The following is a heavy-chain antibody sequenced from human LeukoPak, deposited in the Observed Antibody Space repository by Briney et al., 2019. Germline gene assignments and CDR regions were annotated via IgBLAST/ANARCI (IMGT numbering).Heavy chain of an antibody. CDR2: IHTNRRI. D-gene: IGHD5-24*01. V-gene: IGHV4-4*07. Sequence: PSETLSLTCTVFGDSISSYYWSWIRQAAGKGLEWIGRIHTNRRIDYNPSLKSRVSMSIDTSKNRFSLKVTSVTAADTAVYYCARVQLPDVTGAFDIWGQGTMVTVSS. CDR1: GDSISSYY. J-gene: IGHJ3*02. CDR3: ARVQLPDVTGAFDI.